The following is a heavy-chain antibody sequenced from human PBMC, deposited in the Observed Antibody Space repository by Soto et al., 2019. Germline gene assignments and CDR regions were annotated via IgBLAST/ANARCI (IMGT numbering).Heavy chain of an antibody. CDR2: ISSGSTSI. D-gene: IGHD1-26*01. Sequence: EVQLVESGGGLVQPGGSLRLSCAASGFTLSGHSMNWVRQAPGRGLEWVSHISSGSTSIYYADSVKGRFTISRDNAKNSLYLQLDSLRDEDTAFYYCARGYLLLDYWGQGTLVTVSS. CDR1: GFTLSGHS. CDR3: ARGYLLLDY. J-gene: IGHJ4*02. V-gene: IGHV3-48*02.